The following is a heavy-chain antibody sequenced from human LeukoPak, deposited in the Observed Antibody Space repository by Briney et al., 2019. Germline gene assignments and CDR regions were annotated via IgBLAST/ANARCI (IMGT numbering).Heavy chain of an antibody. D-gene: IGHD3-22*01. V-gene: IGHV3-30*02. CDR3: ATSRDFYDTSGNYPYYFDC. CDR2: IQFDGNVK. Sequence: GGSLRLSCVASGFTFSNYGMHWVRQAPGKGLEWVAFIQFDGNVKYYADSVKGRFTISRDDSKNTLYLLMNGLRAEDTAVYYCATSRDFYDTSGNYPYYFDCWGQGTLVTVSS. CDR1: GFTFSNYG. J-gene: IGHJ4*02.